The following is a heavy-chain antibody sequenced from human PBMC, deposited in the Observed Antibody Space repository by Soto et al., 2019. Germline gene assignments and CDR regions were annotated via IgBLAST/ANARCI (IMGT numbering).Heavy chain of an antibody. CDR1: GGSISSYY. Sequence: XETLSLTCTVSGGSISSYYWSWIRQPPGKGLEWIGHIYYSGSTNYNPSLKSRVTISVDTSKNQFSLKLSSVTAADTAVYYCAREPGAGTDPWGQGTLVTVSS. V-gene: IGHV4-59*01. D-gene: IGHD6-19*01. CDR3: AREPGAGTDP. J-gene: IGHJ5*02. CDR2: IYYSGST.